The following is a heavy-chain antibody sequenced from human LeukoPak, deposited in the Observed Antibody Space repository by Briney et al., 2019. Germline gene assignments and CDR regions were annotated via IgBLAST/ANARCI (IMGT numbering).Heavy chain of an antibody. CDR2: INQDGSEK. V-gene: IGHV3-7*01. Sequence: GGSLRLSCGASGFTFDDYWMSWVRQAPGQGLECVANINQDGSEKYYVDSVKGRFTISRDNAKNSLYLQMNSLRAEDTAVYYCARDAYYDYVWGSYRYFDYWGQGTLVTVSS. CDR3: ARDAYYDYVWGSYRYFDY. D-gene: IGHD3-16*02. CDR1: GFTFDDYW. J-gene: IGHJ4*02.